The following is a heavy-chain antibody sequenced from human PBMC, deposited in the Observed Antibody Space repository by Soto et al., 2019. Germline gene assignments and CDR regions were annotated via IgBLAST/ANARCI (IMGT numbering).Heavy chain of an antibody. D-gene: IGHD4-4*01. CDR3: ARGNFSSVTLDYYGMDG. V-gene: IGHV1-69*13. CDR2: IIPIFGTA. J-gene: IGHJ6*02. CDR1: GGTFSSYA. Sequence: SVKVSCKASGGTFSSYAISWVRQAPGQGLEWMGGIIPIFGTANYAQKFQGRVTITADESTSTAYMELSSLRSEDTAVYYCARGNFSSVTLDYYGMDGWGQGTTVTVSS.